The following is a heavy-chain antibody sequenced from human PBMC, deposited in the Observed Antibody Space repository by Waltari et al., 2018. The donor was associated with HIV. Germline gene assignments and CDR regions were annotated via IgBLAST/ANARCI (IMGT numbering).Heavy chain of an antibody. Sequence: QSGGGVVRPGGSLRLSCAASGFTFRSHAMHWVRQAPAKGLEWVAVISSDGFTKYVDSVKGRFTVSRDISKSTLYVQMNNLRPDDTAVYYCARAFGFSNSGPVGYWGQGTLVIVSS. V-gene: IGHV3-30*03. J-gene: IGHJ4*02. D-gene: IGHD5-18*01. CDR2: ISSDGFTK. CDR3: ARAFGFSNSGPVGY. CDR1: GFTFRSHA.